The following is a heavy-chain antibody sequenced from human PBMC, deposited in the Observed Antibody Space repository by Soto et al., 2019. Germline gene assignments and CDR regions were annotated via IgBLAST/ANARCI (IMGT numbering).Heavy chain of an antibody. V-gene: IGHV4-39*01. D-gene: IGHD6-19*01. CDR3: ASLSTGYSSGWYFDY. Sequence: PSETLSLTCTVSGGSISSSSYYWGWIRQPPGKGLEWIGFIYYSGSTYYNPSLMSRLTISVDTSKNQFSLKLSSATAADTAVYYCASLSTGYSSGWYFDYWGQGTLVTVSS. J-gene: IGHJ4*02. CDR2: IYYSGST. CDR1: GGSISSSSYY.